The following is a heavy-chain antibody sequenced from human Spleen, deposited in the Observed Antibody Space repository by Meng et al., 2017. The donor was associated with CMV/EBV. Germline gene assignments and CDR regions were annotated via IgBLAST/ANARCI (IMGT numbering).Heavy chain of an antibody. CDR3: AAEGGDYYDSSGDYAVF. CDR1: GFSLSSYE. Sequence: GESLKISCAAAGFSLSSYEMNWVRQAPGKGLEWISYIVSSGYTTYYADSVKGRFTISRDNAKNSLHLQMNSLRAEDTAVYYWAAEGGDYYDSSGDYAVFWGQGTLVTVSS. J-gene: IGHJ4*02. CDR2: IVSSGYTT. D-gene: IGHD3-22*01. V-gene: IGHV3-48*03.